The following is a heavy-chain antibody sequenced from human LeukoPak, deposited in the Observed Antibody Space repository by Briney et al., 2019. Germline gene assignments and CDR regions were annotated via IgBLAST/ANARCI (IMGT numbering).Heavy chain of an antibody. CDR1: GYSFTNFA. D-gene: IGHD3-10*01. V-gene: IGHV1-18*01. CDR2: VSAKSGNT. J-gene: IGHJ4*02. Sequence: ASVKVSCKASGYSFTNFAISWVRQAPGQGLEWIGWVSAKSGNTNYAQKFKGRVTMTAEKPTNTDYMQLSSLRYDDTAASFCPSDGSGSYMPFDYWGQGALVTDPS. CDR3: PSDGSGSYMPFDY.